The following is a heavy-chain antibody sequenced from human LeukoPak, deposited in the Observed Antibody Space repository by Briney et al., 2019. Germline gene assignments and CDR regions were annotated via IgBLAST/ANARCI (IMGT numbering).Heavy chain of an antibody. Sequence: EASVKVSCKASGYTFTGYYMHWVRQAPGQGLEWMGWINPNSGGTNYAQKFQGRVTMTRDTSISTAYMELSRLRSDDTAVYYCARDRVRYYGSGSYYNVNWFDPWGQGTLVTVSS. J-gene: IGHJ5*02. CDR1: GYTFTGYY. CDR3: ARDRVRYYGSGSYYNVNWFDP. CDR2: INPNSGGT. D-gene: IGHD3-10*01. V-gene: IGHV1-2*02.